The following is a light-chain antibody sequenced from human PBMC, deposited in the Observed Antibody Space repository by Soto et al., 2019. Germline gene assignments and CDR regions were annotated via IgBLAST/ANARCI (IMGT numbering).Light chain of an antibody. Sequence: QSVLTQPPSASGSPGQSVTISCTGTSSDVGSSNFVSWYQQHPGKAPKLLIYEVYKRPSGVPDRFSGSKSGNTASLTVSGLQADDEDDYYCSSYAGSTTIVFGIGTKVTVL. CDR1: SSDVGSSNF. J-gene: IGLJ1*01. CDR2: EVY. V-gene: IGLV2-8*01. CDR3: SSYAGSTTIV.